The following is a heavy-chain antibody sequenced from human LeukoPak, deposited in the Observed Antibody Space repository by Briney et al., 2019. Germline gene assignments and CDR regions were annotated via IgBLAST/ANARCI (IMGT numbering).Heavy chain of an antibody. V-gene: IGHV1-69*01. D-gene: IGHD5-12*01. CDR3: ARGGGYSGYEDY. CDR1: GGTFSSYA. CDR2: IIPIFGTA. J-gene: IGHJ4*02. Sequence: SVKVSCKASGGTFSSYAITWVRQAPGQGLEWMGGIIPIFGTANYAQKFQGRVTITADESTSTAYMELSSLRSEDTAVYYCARGGGYSGYEDYWGQGTLVTVSS.